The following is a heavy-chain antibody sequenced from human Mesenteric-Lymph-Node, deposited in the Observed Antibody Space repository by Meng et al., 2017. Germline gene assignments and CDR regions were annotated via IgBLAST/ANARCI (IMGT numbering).Heavy chain of an antibody. CDR3: ARALGYNSFDY. Sequence: LRLSCTVSGGSISSSSYYWGWIRQPPGKGLEWIGRIYTSGSTNYNPSLKSRVTISVDTSKNQFSLKLSSVTAADTAVYYCARALGYNSFDYWGQGTLVTVSS. J-gene: IGHJ4*02. CDR2: IYTSGST. V-gene: IGHV4-61*02. D-gene: IGHD5-24*01. CDR1: GGSISSSSYY.